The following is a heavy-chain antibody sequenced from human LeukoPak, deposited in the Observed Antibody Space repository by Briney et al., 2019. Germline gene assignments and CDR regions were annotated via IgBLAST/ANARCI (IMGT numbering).Heavy chain of an antibody. CDR2: IIPIPGTT. CDR1: GGTFNSYA. V-gene: IGHV1-69*11. J-gene: IGHJ4*02. D-gene: IGHD1-26*01. Sequence: ASVKVSCKASGGTFNSYAISWVRQAPGQGLEWMGNIIPIPGTTNYAQKYQDRATISTDASTGTAYMELSSLRSEDTAVYYCARESAVGALNYWGQGTLVTVSS. CDR3: ARESAVGALNY.